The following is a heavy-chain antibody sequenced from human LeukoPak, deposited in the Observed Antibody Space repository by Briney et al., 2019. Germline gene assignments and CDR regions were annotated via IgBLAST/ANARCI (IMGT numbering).Heavy chain of an antibody. CDR1: GYPFTSYW. CDR3: ARQRDYMFDY. D-gene: IGHD4-11*01. Sequence: GESLKISFKGSGYPFTSYWIGWVRPMPGKGLEWTGIIYPGDSDTRYSPSFQGQVTISADKSISTAYLQWSSLKASDTAMYYCARQRDYMFDYWGQGTLVTVSS. V-gene: IGHV5-51*01. CDR2: IYPGDSDT. J-gene: IGHJ4*02.